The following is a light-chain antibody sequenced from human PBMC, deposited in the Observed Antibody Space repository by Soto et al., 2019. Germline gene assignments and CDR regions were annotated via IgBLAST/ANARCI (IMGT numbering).Light chain of an antibody. Sequence: DIHRTHSPSTLSASLGDRVTITCRASQSISSWLAWYQQKPGKAPKLLIYDASSLESGVPSRFSGSGSGTEFTLTISSLQPDDFATYYCQQYNSYWTFGQGTKVDIK. J-gene: IGKJ1*01. CDR3: QQYNSYWT. CDR1: QSISSW. V-gene: IGKV1-5*01. CDR2: DAS.